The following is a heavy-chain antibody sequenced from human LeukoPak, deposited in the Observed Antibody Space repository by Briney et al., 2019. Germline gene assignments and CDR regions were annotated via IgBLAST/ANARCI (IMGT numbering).Heavy chain of an antibody. V-gene: IGHV3-7*03. CDR1: GFTFSSYW. Sequence: PGGSLRLSCAASGFTFSSYWMSWVRQAPGKGLEWVANIKQDGSEKYYVDSVKGRFTISRDNAKNTLYLQVNSLRAEDTAVYYCAKDRSYYLWNDFYYMDVWGNGTTVTISS. CDR2: IKQDGSEK. J-gene: IGHJ6*03. CDR3: AKDRSYYLWNDFYYMDV. D-gene: IGHD1-26*01.